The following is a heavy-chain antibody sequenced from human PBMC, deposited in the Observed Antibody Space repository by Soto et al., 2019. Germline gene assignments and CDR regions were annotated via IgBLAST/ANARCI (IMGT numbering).Heavy chain of an antibody. Sequence: QVQLVESGGGVVQPGRSLRLSCAASGFTFSSYGMHWVRQAPGKGLEWVAVISYDGSNKYYADSVKGRFTISRDNSKNTLYPQMNSLRAEDTAVYYCAKDQGSGSYYYYYGMDVWGQGTTVTVSS. CDR1: GFTFSSYG. CDR2: ISYDGSNK. CDR3: AKDQGSGSYYYYYGMDV. V-gene: IGHV3-30*18. J-gene: IGHJ6*02. D-gene: IGHD1-26*01.